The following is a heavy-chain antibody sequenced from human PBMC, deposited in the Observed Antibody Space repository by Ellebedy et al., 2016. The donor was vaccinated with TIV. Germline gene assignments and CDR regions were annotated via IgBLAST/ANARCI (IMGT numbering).Heavy chain of an antibody. J-gene: IGHJ4*02. CDR3: AREGQWLVPDY. CDR1: GFTFSDYY. Sequence: GESLKISXAASGFTFSDYYMSWIRQAPGKGLEWVSYISSSGNTLYYADSVKGRFTISRDNAKNSLYLQMNSLRAEDTAVYYCAREGQWLVPDYWGQGTLVTVSS. CDR2: ISSSGNTL. V-gene: IGHV3-11*04. D-gene: IGHD6-19*01.